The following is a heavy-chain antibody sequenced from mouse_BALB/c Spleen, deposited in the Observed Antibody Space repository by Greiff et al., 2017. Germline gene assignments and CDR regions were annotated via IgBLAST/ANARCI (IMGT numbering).Heavy chain of an antibody. CDR2: ISTYSGNT. D-gene: IGHD1-1*01. CDR1: GYTFTDYA. J-gene: IGHJ4*01. CDR3: ARGTTVVDYAMDY. Sequence: VQGVESGPELVRPGVSVKISCKGSGYTFTDYAMHWVKQSHAKSLEWIGVISTYSGNTNYNQKFKGKATMTVDKSSSTAYMELARLTSEDSAIYYCARGTTVVDYAMDYWGQGTSVTVSS. V-gene: IGHV1-67*01.